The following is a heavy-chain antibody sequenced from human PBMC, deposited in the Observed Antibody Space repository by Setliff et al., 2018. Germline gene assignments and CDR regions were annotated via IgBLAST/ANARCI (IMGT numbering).Heavy chain of an antibody. CDR3: ARDDPNHYDVSGYSVGYFDY. Sequence: SETLSLTCSVSGYSIITGYYWARIRRLPGXXXXXXXXXXXXXXXXXXXXXVSRATXXLDTSRNQFSLRLQSVTAADTAVYFCARDDPNHYDVSGYSVGYFDYWGLGTPVTVSS. D-gene: IGHD3-22*01. V-gene: IGHV4-38-2*02. CDR1: GYSIITGYY. CDR2: XXXXXXX. J-gene: IGHJ4*02.